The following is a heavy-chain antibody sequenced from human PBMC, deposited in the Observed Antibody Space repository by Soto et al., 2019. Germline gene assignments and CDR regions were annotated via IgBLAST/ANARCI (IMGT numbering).Heavy chain of an antibody. CDR1: GGSFSGYY. D-gene: IGHD6-13*01. CDR2: FNHSGST. V-gene: IGHV4-34*01. CDR3: ARGSRGQQLGDINYYYYGMDV. Sequence: SETLSLTCAVYGGSFSGYYWSWIRQPPGKGLEWIGEFNHSGSTNYNPSLKSRVTISVDTSKNQFSLKLSSVTAADTAVYYCARGSRGQQLGDINYYYYGMDVWGQGTTVTVSS. J-gene: IGHJ6*02.